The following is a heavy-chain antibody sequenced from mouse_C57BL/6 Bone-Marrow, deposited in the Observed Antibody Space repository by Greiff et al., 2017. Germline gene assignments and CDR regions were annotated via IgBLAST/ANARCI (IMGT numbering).Heavy chain of an antibody. Sequence: VKLMESGAELVRPGASVTLSCKASGYTFTDYEMHWVKQTPVHGLEWIGAIDPETGGTAYNQKFKGKAILNADKSSSTAYMELRSLTSEDSAVYYCTNYDYDGTDFDYWGQGTTLTVSS. D-gene: IGHD2-4*01. CDR3: TNYDYDGTDFDY. CDR2: IDPETGGT. V-gene: IGHV1-15*01. J-gene: IGHJ2*01. CDR1: GYTFTDYE.